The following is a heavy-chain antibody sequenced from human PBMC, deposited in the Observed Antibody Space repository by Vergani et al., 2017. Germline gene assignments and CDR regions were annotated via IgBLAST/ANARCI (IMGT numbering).Heavy chain of an antibody. CDR1: GGTFSSYA. J-gene: IGHJ6*02. V-gene: IGHV1-69*12. CDR3: ARDCVRYCSSTSCYGSIDYYYYYGMDV. CDR2: IIPIFGTA. D-gene: IGHD2-2*01. Sequence: QVQLVQSGAEVKKPGSSVKVSCKASGGTFSSYAISWVRQAPGQGLEWMGGIIPIFGTANYAQKFQGRVTITADESTSTAYMELSSLRSEDTAVYYCARDCVRYCSSTSCYGSIDYYYYYGMDVWGQGTTVTVSS.